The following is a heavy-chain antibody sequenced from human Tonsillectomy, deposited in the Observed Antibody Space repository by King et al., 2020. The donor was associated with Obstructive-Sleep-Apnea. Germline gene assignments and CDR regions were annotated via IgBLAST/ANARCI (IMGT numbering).Heavy chain of an antibody. CDR2: ISYDGSNK. D-gene: IGHD6-25*01. CDR3: ARDSTFSARALLY. J-gene: IGHJ4*02. Sequence: VQLVESGGGVVQPGRSLRLSCAASGFTFSSYAMPWVRQAPGKGLEWVAVISYDGSNKYYADSVKGRFTISRDNSKNTLYLQMNSLRAEDTAVYYCARDSTFSARALLYWGQGTLVTVSS. CDR1: GFTFSSYA. V-gene: IGHV3-30*04.